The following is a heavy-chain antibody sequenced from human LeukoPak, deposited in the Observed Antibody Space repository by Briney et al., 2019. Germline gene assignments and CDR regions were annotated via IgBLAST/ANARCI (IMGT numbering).Heavy chain of an antibody. J-gene: IGHJ5*02. V-gene: IGHV4-34*01. D-gene: IGHD3-10*01. CDR1: GGSFSGYY. Sequence: SETLSLTCAVYGGSFSGYYWSWIRQPPGKGLEWIGEINHSGSTNYNPSLKSRVTISVDTSKNQFSLKLSSVTAADTAVYYCARELWPRKFDPWGQGTLVTVSS. CDR3: ARELWPRKFDP. CDR2: INHSGST.